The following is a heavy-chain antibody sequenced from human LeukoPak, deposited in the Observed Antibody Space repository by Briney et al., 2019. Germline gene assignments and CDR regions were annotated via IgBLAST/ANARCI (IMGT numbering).Heavy chain of an antibody. D-gene: IGHD2-2*02. CDR3: ARGGGYCSSTSCYTLDY. V-gene: IGHV3-48*04. CDR1: GFTVSSNY. CDR2: ISSGSFTI. J-gene: IGHJ4*02. Sequence: GGSLRLSCAASGFTVSSNYMSWVRQAPGKGLEWVSYISSGSFTIYYADSVKGRFTISRDNAKNSLYLQMNSLRSEDTAVYYCARGGGYCSSTSCYTLDYWGQGTLVTVSS.